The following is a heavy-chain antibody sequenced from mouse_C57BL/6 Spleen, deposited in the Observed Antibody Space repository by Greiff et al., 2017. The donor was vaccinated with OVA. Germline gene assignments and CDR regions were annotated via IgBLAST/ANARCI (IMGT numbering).Heavy chain of an antibody. D-gene: IGHD3-2*02. V-gene: IGHV1-7*01. Sequence: QVHVKQSGAELAKPGASVKLSCKASGYTFTSYWMHWVKQRPGQGLEWIGYINPSSGYTKYNQKFKDKATLTADKSSSTAYMQLSSLTSEDSAVYYCASLDSSGLIDYWGQGTTLTVSS. CDR1: GYTFTSYW. J-gene: IGHJ2*01. CDR2: INPSSGYT. CDR3: ASLDSSGLIDY.